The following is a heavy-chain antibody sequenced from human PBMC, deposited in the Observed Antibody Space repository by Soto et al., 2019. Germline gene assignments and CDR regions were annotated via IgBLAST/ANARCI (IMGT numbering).Heavy chain of an antibody. CDR3: VRVAELEPLDY. V-gene: IGHV3-49*03. CDR2: IRSKAYGGTT. D-gene: IGHD1-1*01. Sequence: SLRLSCTASGFTFGDYAIRWFRQAPGKGLEWVGFIRSKAYGGTTEYAASVKGRFTISRDDSKSIAYLQMNSLKTEDTAVYYCVRVAELEPLDYWGQGTLVTVSS. J-gene: IGHJ4*02. CDR1: GFTFGDYA.